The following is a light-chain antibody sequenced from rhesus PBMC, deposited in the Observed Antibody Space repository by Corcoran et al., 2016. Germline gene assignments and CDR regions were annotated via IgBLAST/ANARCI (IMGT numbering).Light chain of an antibody. CDR2: KVT. J-gene: IGKJ1*01. Sequence: DIVMTQTPLSLPVTPGEPASISCRSSQSLLHSNGNTYLDWYLQKPGQVPRLLIYKVTNRESGVPHRCSGSGSGTDFTLKISRVEPEDVGAYYCMQSTKDRTFGQGTKVEIK. CDR1: QSLLHSNGNTY. CDR3: MQSTKDRT. V-gene: IGKV2S2*01.